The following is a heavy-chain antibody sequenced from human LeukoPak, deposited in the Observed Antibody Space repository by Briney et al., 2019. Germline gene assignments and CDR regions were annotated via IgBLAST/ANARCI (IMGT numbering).Heavy chain of an antibody. Sequence: GGSLRLSCAASEFTFSSYSMNWVRQAPGKGLEWVSSISSSSSYIYYADSVKGRFTISRDNAKNSLYLQMNSLRAEDTAVYYCAREGAAAGTFDYWGQGTLVTVSS. CDR3: AREGAAAGTFDY. J-gene: IGHJ4*02. CDR2: ISSSSSYI. D-gene: IGHD6-13*01. V-gene: IGHV3-21*01. CDR1: EFTFSSYS.